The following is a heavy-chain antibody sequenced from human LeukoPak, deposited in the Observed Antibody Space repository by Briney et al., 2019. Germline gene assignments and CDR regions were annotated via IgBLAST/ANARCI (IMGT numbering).Heavy chain of an antibody. Sequence: PGGSLRLSCAASGFTFSSYAMSWVRQAPGKGLEWVSAISGSGGSTYYADSVKGRFTISRDNAKNSLYLQMNSLRAEDTAVYYCARGGFGGADAFDIWGQGAMVTVSS. CDR1: GFTFSSYA. CDR3: ARGGFGGADAFDI. J-gene: IGHJ3*02. D-gene: IGHD3-10*01. CDR2: ISGSGGST. V-gene: IGHV3-23*01.